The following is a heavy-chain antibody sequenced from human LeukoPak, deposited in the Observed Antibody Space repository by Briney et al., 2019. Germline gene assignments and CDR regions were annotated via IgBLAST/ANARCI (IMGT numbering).Heavy chain of an antibody. V-gene: IGHV3-30*18. Sequence: GGSLRLSCAASGFTFSSYGMHWVRQAPGKGLEWVAAISYDGSNKYYADSVKGRFTISRDNSKNTLYLQMNSLRAEDTAVYYCAKGLLGYCSSTSCPGGFDPWGQGTLVTVSS. CDR1: GFTFSSYG. CDR2: ISYDGSNK. D-gene: IGHD2-2*01. CDR3: AKGLLGYCSSTSCPGGFDP. J-gene: IGHJ5*02.